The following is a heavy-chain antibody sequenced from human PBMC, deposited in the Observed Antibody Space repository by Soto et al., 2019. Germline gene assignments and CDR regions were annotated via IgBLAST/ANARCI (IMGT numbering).Heavy chain of an antibody. CDR3: AYRYCSGGSCYGAFDY. Sequence: TFRDLASSRVSQAQGKGLEWVSAISGSGGSTYYADSVKGRFTISRDNSKNTLYLQMNSLRAEDTAVYYCAYRYCSGGSCYGAFDYWGQGTLVTVSS. V-gene: IGHV3-23*01. D-gene: IGHD2-15*01. CDR2: ISGSGGST. J-gene: IGHJ4*02. CDR1: TFRDLA.